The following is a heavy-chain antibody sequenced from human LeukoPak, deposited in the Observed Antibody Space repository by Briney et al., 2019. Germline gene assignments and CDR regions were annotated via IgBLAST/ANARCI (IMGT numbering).Heavy chain of an antibody. V-gene: IGHV4-39*07. D-gene: IGHD3-10*01. CDR3: ARERGVQAFDI. Sequence: PSETLSLTCTVPGGSISRSSDYWGWIRQPPGKGLEWIGSIYDSGSTYYNPSLKSRVTISVDTSKNQFSLKLKSVTAADTAVYYCARERGVQAFDIWGQGTMVTVSS. CDR1: GGSISRSSDY. J-gene: IGHJ3*02. CDR2: IYDSGST.